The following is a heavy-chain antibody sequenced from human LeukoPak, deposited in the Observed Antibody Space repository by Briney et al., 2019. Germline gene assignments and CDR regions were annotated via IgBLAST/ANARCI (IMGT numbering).Heavy chain of an antibody. CDR2: INPSGGST. CDR3: ARDLPVGTAMVWDY. J-gene: IGHJ4*02. Sequence: ASVKVSCKASGGTFSNYAISWVRQAPGQGLEWMGIINPSGGSTSYAQKFQGRVTMTRDMSTSTVYMELSSLRSEDTAVYYCARDLPVGTAMVWDYWGQGTLVTVSS. V-gene: IGHV1-46*01. D-gene: IGHD5-18*01. CDR1: GGTFSNYA.